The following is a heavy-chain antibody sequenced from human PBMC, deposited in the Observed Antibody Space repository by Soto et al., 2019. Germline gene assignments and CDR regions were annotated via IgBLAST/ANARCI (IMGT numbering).Heavy chain of an antibody. Sequence: QITLKESGPTLVKPTQTLTLTCNLSGFSLSTSGVGVGWIRQPPGKALEWLALIFWDDDKRYRPSLKSRLTIPMDTSKNQVVLRMTNMDPVDTATYYCAHTTRPALGWFDPWGQGNLVTVSS. CDR2: IFWDDDK. CDR1: GFSLSTSGVG. V-gene: IGHV2-5*02. J-gene: IGHJ5*02. CDR3: AHTTRPALGWFDP. D-gene: IGHD7-27*01.